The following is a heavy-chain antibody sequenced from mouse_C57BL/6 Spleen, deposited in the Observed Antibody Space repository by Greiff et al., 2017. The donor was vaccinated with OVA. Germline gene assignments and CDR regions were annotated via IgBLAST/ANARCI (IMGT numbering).Heavy chain of an antibody. Sequence: QVQLQQSGPELVKPGASVKISCKASGYAFSSSWLNWVKQRPGKGLEWIGRIYPGDGDTNYNGKFKGKATLTVDKSSRTAYMQLSILTSENSAVYFCASFTTVVYWYFYVWGTGTTVTGSS. CDR2: IYPGDGDT. CDR1: GYAFSSSW. J-gene: IGHJ1*03. CDR3: ASFTTVVYWYFYV. V-gene: IGHV1-82*01. D-gene: IGHD1-1*01.